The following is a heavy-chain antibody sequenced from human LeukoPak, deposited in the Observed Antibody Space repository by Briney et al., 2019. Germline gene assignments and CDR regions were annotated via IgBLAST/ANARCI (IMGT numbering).Heavy chain of an antibody. V-gene: IGHV4-59*08. CDR3: ARRRSYYYDSSGYSFDY. CDR1: GGSFSGYY. Sequence: SETLSLTCAVYGGSFSGYYWSWIRQPPGKGLEWIGYIYYSGSTNYNPSLKSRVTISVDTSKNQFSLKLSSVTAADTAVYYCARRRSYYYDSSGYSFDYWGQGTLVTVSS. CDR2: IYYSGST. J-gene: IGHJ4*02. D-gene: IGHD3-22*01.